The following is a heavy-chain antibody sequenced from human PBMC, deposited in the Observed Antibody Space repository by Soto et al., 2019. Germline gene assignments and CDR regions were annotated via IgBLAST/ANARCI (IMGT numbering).Heavy chain of an antibody. Sequence: PGGSLRLSCAASGFNVSNNYTTWLRQAPGKGLEWVSVIYTGGSTYYAASVKGRSSISRDSSKNMVFLHMNSLRVEDTAVYYCARATRYFGSFDSWGQGTLVTVSS. CDR3: ARATRYFGSFDS. CDR2: IYTGGST. CDR1: GFNVSNNY. V-gene: IGHV3-53*01. D-gene: IGHD1-1*01. J-gene: IGHJ4*02.